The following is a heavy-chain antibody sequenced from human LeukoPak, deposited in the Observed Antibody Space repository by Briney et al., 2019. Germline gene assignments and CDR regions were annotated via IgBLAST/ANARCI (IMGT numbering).Heavy chain of an antibody. CDR2: ISTSGGTI. J-gene: IGHJ4*02. D-gene: IGHD3-16*01. V-gene: IGHV3-48*03. CDR3: ARCNYGG. Sequence: GGSLRLSCVASGFTFSSFEMNWVRQAPGKGLEWVSYISTSGGTIYYADSVKGRFTISRDNAKNSLFLQMNSLRAEDTAVYYCARCNYGGWGQGILVTVSS. CDR1: GFTFSSFE.